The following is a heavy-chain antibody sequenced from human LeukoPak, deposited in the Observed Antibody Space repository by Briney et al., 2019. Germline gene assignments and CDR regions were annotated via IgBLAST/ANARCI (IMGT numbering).Heavy chain of an antibody. D-gene: IGHD4-17*01. Sequence: SETLSLTCTVSGGSIRSSSYNWGWIRQPPGKGLEWIGSIHYTGTTFYNPSLKSRVTISVDTSKNQFSLKLRSVTAADTAVYYCARALGGHDYGDYYFDYWGQRTLVTVSS. V-gene: IGHV4-39*07. CDR3: ARALGGHDYGDYYFDY. J-gene: IGHJ4*02. CDR2: IHYTGTT. CDR1: GGSIRSSSYN.